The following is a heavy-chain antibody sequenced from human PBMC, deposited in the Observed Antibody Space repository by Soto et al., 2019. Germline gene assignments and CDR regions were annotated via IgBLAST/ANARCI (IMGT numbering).Heavy chain of an antibody. Sequence: SVKVSCKASGGTFSSYAISWVRQAPGQGLEWMGGIIPIFGTANYAQKFQGRVTITADESTSTAYMEPSSLRSEDTAVYYCARERTLGYCSGGSCYSGDYAFDIWGQGTMVTVSS. CDR3: ARERTLGYCSGGSCYSGDYAFDI. CDR2: IIPIFGTA. CDR1: GGTFSSYA. V-gene: IGHV1-69*13. J-gene: IGHJ3*02. D-gene: IGHD2-15*01.